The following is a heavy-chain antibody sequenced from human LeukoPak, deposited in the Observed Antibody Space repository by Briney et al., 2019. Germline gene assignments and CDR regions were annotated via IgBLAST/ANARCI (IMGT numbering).Heavy chain of an antibody. V-gene: IGHV1-2*02. CDR1: GYTFTGYY. D-gene: IGHD2-2*01. Sequence: ASVKVSCKASGYTFTGYYMHWVRQAPGQGLEWMGWINPNSGGTNYAQKFQGRVTMTRDTSISTAYMELSRLRSDDTAVYYCARGECSSTSCYLSAFDIWGQGTMVTVSS. J-gene: IGHJ3*02. CDR2: INPNSGGT. CDR3: ARGECSSTSCYLSAFDI.